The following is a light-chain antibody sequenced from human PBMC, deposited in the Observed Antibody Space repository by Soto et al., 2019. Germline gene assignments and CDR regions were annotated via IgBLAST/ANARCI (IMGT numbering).Light chain of an antibody. CDR3: AVWDGSLNGWV. J-gene: IGLJ3*02. Sequence: QSALTQPPSASGTPGQRVTVSCSGSNSNIGSDNVNWYQQFPKTAPKLLIYNNNQRPSGVPDRFSGSKSGTSASLAISGLQSEDEADYYCAVWDGSLNGWVFGGGTQLTVL. V-gene: IGLV1-44*01. CDR1: NSNIGSDN. CDR2: NNN.